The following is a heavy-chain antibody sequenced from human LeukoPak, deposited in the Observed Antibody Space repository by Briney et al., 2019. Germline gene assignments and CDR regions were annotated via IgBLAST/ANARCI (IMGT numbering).Heavy chain of an antibody. Sequence: KPSETLSLTCAVSGGSFRGYYWSWIRQSPGKGLEWIGEINHSGSTNYNPSLKSRVTISVDTSKNQFSLKLSSVTAADTAVYYCARGRGWVRSRYFDYWGQGTLVTVSS. D-gene: IGHD3-10*01. CDR3: ARGRGWVRSRYFDY. CDR1: GGSFRGYY. J-gene: IGHJ4*02. CDR2: INHSGST. V-gene: IGHV4-34*01.